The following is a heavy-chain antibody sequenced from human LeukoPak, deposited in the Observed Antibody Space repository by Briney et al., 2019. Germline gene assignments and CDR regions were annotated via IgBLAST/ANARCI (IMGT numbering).Heavy chain of an antibody. CDR3: ASPDIAAAGTGDY. J-gene: IGHJ4*02. D-gene: IGHD6-13*01. Sequence: SETLSLTCTVSGGSISSYYWCWIRQPPGKGLEWIGYIYYSGSTNYNPSLKSRVTISVDTSKNQFSLKLSSVTAADTAVYYCASPDIAAAGTGDYWGQGTLVTVSS. V-gene: IGHV4-59*12. CDR1: GGSISSYY. CDR2: IYYSGST.